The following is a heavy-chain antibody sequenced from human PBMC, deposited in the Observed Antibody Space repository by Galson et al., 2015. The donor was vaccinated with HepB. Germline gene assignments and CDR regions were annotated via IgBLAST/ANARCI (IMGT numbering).Heavy chain of an antibody. J-gene: IGHJ4*02. CDR3: AKERREEFDY. CDR2: ISVTGGST. V-gene: IGHV3-23*01. CDR1: GFTFDTYA. Sequence: SLRLSCAASGFTFDTYAMSWVRQAPGKGLEWVSAISVTGGSTYYADSVKGRFTISRDTSKNTLFLQMNSLRAEDTAVYYCAKERREEFDYWGQRTLVTVSS.